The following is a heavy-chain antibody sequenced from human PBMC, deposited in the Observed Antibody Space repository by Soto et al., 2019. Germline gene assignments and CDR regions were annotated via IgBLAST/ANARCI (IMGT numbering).Heavy chain of an antibody. J-gene: IGHJ6*02. CDR3: ARLWYYDFWSGYYTSYGMDV. CDR1: GGSFSGYY. CDR2: INHSGST. V-gene: IGHV4-34*01. D-gene: IGHD3-3*01. Sequence: QVQLQQWGAGLLKPSETLSLTCAVYGGSFSGYYWSWIRQPPGKGLEWIGEINHSGSTNYNPSLKSRVTISVDTSKNQSSLKLSSVTAADTAVYYCARLWYYDFWSGYYTSYGMDVWGQGTTVTVSS.